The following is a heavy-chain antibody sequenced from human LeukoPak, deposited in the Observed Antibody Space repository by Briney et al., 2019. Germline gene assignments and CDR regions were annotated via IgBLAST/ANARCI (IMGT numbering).Heavy chain of an antibody. V-gene: IGHV3-43*01. CDR2: ISWDGGST. D-gene: IGHD6-13*01. Sequence: GGSLRLSCAASGFTFDDYTMHWVRQAPGKGLEWVSLISWDGGSTYYADSVKGRFTISRDNSKNSLYLQMNSLRTEDTALYYCAKAAAAAGTGTEYFQHWGQGTLVTVSS. J-gene: IGHJ1*01. CDR3: AKAAAAAGTGTEYFQH. CDR1: GFTFDDYT.